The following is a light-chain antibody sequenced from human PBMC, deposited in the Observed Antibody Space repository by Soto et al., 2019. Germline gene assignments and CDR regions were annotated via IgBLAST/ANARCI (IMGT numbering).Light chain of an antibody. V-gene: IGKV3-15*01. CDR3: QQYNDWLT. Sequence: EIVMTQSPDTLSVSPGERATLFCRASQSVSSTVAWYQQRPGQAPRLLIYGASTRATGIPARFSGSGSGTEFTLTISSLQSEDVAVYYCQQYNDWLTFGGGTKVETK. CDR1: QSVSST. CDR2: GAS. J-gene: IGKJ4*01.